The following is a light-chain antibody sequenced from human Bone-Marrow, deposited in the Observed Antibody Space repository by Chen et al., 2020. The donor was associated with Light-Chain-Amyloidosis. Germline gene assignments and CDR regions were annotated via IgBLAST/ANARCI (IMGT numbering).Light chain of an antibody. CDR3: QVWDSSSDHVV. V-gene: IGLV3-21*03. CDR2: DDS. CDR1: NIGSKS. Sequence: SYVLTQPPSVSVAPGKTARITCGGNNIGSKSVHWYQQKPGQAPVLVVYDDSDRPSGLPERFSGSNSGNTATLTISRVEAGDEAADYCQVWDSSSDHVVFGGGTKLTVL. J-gene: IGLJ2*01.